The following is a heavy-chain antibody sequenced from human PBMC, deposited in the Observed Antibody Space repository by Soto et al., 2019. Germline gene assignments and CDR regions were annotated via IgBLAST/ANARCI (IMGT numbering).Heavy chain of an antibody. CDR3: AMYDYVWGSYRPVPYYFDY. D-gene: IGHD3-16*02. Sequence: LRLSCVASGFTFSNYAMSWVRQAPGKGLEWVSGISGSGGTTYYADSVKGRFTISRDNSKNTLFLQMNSLRAGDTAVYYCAMYDYVWGSYRPVPYYFDYWGQGTLVTVSS. V-gene: IGHV3-23*01. CDR2: ISGSGGTT. J-gene: IGHJ4*02. CDR1: GFTFSNYA.